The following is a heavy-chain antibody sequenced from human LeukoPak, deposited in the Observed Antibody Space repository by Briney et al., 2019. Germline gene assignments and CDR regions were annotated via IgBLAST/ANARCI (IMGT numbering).Heavy chain of an antibody. Sequence: SETLSLTCTVSGGSISSYYWSWIRQPLGKGLEWIGYIYYSGSTNYNPSLKSRVTISVDTSKNQFSLKLSSVTAADTAVYYCARGSYDFWSGYLFDYWGQGTLVTVSS. CDR2: IYYSGST. J-gene: IGHJ4*02. CDR3: ARGSYDFWSGYLFDY. V-gene: IGHV4-59*08. CDR1: GGSISSYY. D-gene: IGHD3-3*01.